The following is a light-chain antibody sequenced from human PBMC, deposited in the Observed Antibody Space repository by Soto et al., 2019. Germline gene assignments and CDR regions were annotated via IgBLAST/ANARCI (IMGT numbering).Light chain of an antibody. V-gene: IGKV3-15*01. CDR1: QSVNSN. Sequence: EIVMTQSPATLSLSPGERATLSCRVSQSVNSNLAWYQQKPGQAPRLLIYGASTRATGIPARFSGSGSGTEFTLTISSLQSEDFALYYCQQYNIWPPIFTFGPGTKVNIK. J-gene: IGKJ3*01. CDR2: GAS. CDR3: QQYNIWPPIFT.